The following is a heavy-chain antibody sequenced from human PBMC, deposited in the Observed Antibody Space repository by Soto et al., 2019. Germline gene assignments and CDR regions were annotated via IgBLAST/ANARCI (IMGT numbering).Heavy chain of an antibody. V-gene: IGHV3-30*18. J-gene: IGHJ6*02. D-gene: IGHD6-13*01. Sequence: GGSLRLSXAASGFTFSSYGMHWVRQAPGKGLEWVAVISYDGSNKYYADSVKGRFTISRDNSKNTLYLQMNSLRAEDTAVYYCAKAPRVIAAADYYYDMDVWGQGTTVTVSS. CDR3: AKAPRVIAAADYYYDMDV. CDR1: GFTFSSYG. CDR2: ISYDGSNK.